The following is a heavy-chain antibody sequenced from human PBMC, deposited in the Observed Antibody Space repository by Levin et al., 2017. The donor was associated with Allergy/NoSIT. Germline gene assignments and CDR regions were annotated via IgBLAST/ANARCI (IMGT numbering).Heavy chain of an antibody. J-gene: IGHJ3*02. V-gene: IGHV1-18*01. CDR1: GYTFRVYG. CDR3: ARDLGTGWYDNAFEI. CDR2: ISPNNGHT. D-gene: IGHD6-19*01. Sequence: ASVKVSCKASGYTFRVYGIIWVRQAPGEGLEWLGWISPNNGHTKVSHKVQGRVTMTTDASTTTAYEDIRSLTSDDTAVYYCARDLGTGWYDNAFEIWGQGTLVSVSS.